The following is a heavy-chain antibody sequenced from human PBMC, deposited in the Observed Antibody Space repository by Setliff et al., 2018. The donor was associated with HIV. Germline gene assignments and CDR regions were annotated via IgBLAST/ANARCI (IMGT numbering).Heavy chain of an antibody. V-gene: IGHV1-69*13. D-gene: IGHD6-19*01. CDR1: GGTFSSYG. CDR2: VIPLFGTE. CDR3: ARPAVLISTDYYYYMDV. J-gene: IGHJ6*02. Sequence: SVKVSCKSSGGTFSSYGVTWVRQAPGQGLEWMGGVIPLFGTEKVAQKFQGRVTITADESTNTAYMELSSLRSEDTAIYYCARPAVLISTDYYYYMDVWGQATTVTVS.